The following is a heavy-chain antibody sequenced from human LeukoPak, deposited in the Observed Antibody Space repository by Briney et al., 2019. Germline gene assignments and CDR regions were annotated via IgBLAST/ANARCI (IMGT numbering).Heavy chain of an antibody. D-gene: IGHD6-6*01. J-gene: IGHJ6*03. V-gene: IGHV4-34*01. CDR3: ARHTSIAASYYYMDV. Sequence: IPSETLSLTCAVYGGSFSGYYWSWIRQPPGKGLEWIGEINHSGSTNYNPSLKSRVTISVDTSKNQFSLKLSSVTAADTAVYYCARHTSIAASYYYMDVWGKGTTVTVSS. CDR2: INHSGST. CDR1: GGSFSGYY.